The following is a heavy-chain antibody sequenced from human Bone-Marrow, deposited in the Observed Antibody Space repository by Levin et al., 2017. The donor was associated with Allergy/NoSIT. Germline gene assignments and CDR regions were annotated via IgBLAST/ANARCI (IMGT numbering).Heavy chain of an antibody. D-gene: IGHD3-16*01. V-gene: IGHV3-72*01. CDR3: ARVAVNGGRDY. Sequence: GGSLRLACAASGFTFGDHYMDWVRQAPGKGLEWVGRSSNKANSYNTEYAASVKGRFTISRDDSQNSLFLQMNSLKTEDTAVYYCARVAVNGGRDYWGQGTLVTVSS. CDR1: GFTFGDHY. J-gene: IGHJ4*01. CDR2: SSNKANSYNT.